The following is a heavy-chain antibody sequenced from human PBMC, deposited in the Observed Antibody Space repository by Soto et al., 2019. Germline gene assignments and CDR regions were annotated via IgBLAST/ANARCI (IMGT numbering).Heavy chain of an antibody. V-gene: IGHV1-18*01. J-gene: IGHJ6*02. CDR2: ISGYNGKT. CDR3: AREGPRPYYYYGMDV. CDR1: GYTFSMSG. Sequence: QVQLVQSGAEVKKPGASVKVSCKSSGYTFSMSGISWVRQAPGQGLEWMGWISGYNGKTNYEQKSQDRVTMTTDTSTNMAYMERRSLRSDDTAVYYCAREGPRPYYYYGMDVWGQGTTVTVSS.